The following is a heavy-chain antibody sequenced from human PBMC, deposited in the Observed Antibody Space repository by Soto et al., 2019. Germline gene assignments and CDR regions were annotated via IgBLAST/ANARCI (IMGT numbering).Heavy chain of an antibody. J-gene: IGHJ3*02. D-gene: IGHD3-10*01. CDR3: ARVRGLGLNAFDI. CDR1: GYTFTGYY. Sequence: GASVKVSCKASGYTFTGYYMHWVRQAPGQGLEWMGWINPNSGGTNYAQKFQGRVTMTRDTSTSTAYMELSSLRSEDTAVYYCARVRGLGLNAFDIWGQGTMVTVSS. CDR2: INPNSGGT. V-gene: IGHV1-2*02.